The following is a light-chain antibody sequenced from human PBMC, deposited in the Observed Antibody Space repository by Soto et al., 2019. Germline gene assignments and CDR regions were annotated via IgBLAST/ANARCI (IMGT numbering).Light chain of an antibody. J-gene: IGKJ2*01. CDR1: QTIDNT. CDR2: DTS. V-gene: IGKV3-15*01. CDR3: QHYNYWPYT. Sequence: EIVITQSPATLSRSPGERATLSCRASQTIDNTLAWYQRKPGQAPRLLIYDTSTRATGVPARFSGSGSGTDFTLTISSLQSEDFAVYYCQHYNYWPYTFGQGTKVDIK.